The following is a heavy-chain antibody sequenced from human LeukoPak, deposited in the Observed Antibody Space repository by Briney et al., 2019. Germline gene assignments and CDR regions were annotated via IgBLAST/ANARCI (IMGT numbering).Heavy chain of an antibody. V-gene: IGHV3-23*01. CDR3: AKEISGYKQPFDY. Sequence: PGGSLRLSCAASGFTVSSNYMSWVRQAPGKGLEWVSAISGSGGSTYYADSVKGRFTISRDNSKNTLYLQMNSLRAEDTAVYYCAKEISGYKQPFDYWGQGTLVTVSS. D-gene: IGHD3-22*01. J-gene: IGHJ4*02. CDR2: ISGSGGST. CDR1: GFTVSSNY.